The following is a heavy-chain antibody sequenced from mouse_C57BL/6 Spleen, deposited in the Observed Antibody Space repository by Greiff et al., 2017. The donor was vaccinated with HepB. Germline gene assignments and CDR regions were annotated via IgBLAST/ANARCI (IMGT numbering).Heavy chain of an antibody. J-gene: IGHJ1*03. V-gene: IGHV3-6*01. CDR1: GYSITSGYY. CDR2: ISYDGSN. D-gene: IGHD1-1*01. Sequence: EVKLQESGPGLVKPSQSLSLTCSVTGYSITSGYYWNWIRQFPGNKLEWMGYISYDGSNNYNPSLKNRISITRDTSKNQFFLKLNSVTTEDTATYYCAREDGSSWGYFDVWGTGTTVTVSS. CDR3: AREDGSSWGYFDV.